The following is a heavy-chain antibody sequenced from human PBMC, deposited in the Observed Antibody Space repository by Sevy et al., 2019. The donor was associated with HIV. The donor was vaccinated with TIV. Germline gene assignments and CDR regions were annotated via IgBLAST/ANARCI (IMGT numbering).Heavy chain of an antibody. V-gene: IGHV1-24*01. Sequence: ASVKVSCKVSGYTLIQLSMHWVRQVPGKGLEWMGSFDPEDGETIYAQKFQGRVTMTDDTSTDTAYMELSSLKSEDTAIFYCAITKDYYDSSGYPFDYWGQGTLVTVSS. D-gene: IGHD3-22*01. CDR2: FDPEDGET. J-gene: IGHJ4*02. CDR3: AITKDYYDSSGYPFDY. CDR1: GYTLIQLS.